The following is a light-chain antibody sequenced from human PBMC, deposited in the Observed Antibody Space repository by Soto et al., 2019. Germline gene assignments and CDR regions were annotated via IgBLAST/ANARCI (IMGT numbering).Light chain of an antibody. V-gene: IGLV2-14*01. CDR2: EVS. Sequence: QSALTQPASLSGSPGQSITISCTGTSSDIGAYDYVSWFQQHPGKAPKLMIYEVSNRPSGVSNRFSGSKSGNTASLTISGLQAEDEADYYCSSYTSSSPWVFGGGTKVTVL. CDR1: SSDIGAYDY. J-gene: IGLJ3*02. CDR3: SSYTSSSPWV.